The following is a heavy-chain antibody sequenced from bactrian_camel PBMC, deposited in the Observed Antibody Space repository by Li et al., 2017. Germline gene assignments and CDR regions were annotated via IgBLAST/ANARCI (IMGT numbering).Heavy chain of an antibody. J-gene: IGHJ4*01. V-gene: IGHV3S53*01. CDR2: IDRDGTT. CDR1: GHTDSIDSLIT. Sequence: HVQLVESGGDSVQAGGTLRLSCVASGHTDSIDSLITMGWLRQAPGKEREGVAVIDRDGTTAYADSVKGRFTISKDNAKNTLYLQMNSLKSNDSDIYYCAAQNHPCCSGYYCYGSWGQGTQVTVS. CDR3: AAQNHPCCSGYYCYGS. D-gene: IGHD2*01.